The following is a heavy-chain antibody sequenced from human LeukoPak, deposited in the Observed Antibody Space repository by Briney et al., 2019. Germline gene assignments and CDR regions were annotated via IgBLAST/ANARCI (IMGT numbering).Heavy chain of an antibody. CDR1: GGSISSYY. Sequence: SETLSLTCTVSGGSISSYYWSWIRQPPGKGLEWIGYIYYSGSTNYNPSLKSRVTISVDTSKNQFSLKLSSVTAADTAVYYCARGASSSWTGFDYWGQGTLVTVSS. V-gene: IGHV4-59*01. CDR3: ARGASSSWTGFDY. J-gene: IGHJ4*02. D-gene: IGHD6-13*01. CDR2: IYYSGST.